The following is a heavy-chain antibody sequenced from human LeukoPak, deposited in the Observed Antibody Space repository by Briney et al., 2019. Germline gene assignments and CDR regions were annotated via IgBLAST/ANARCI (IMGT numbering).Heavy chain of an antibody. CDR1: GFTFSSYA. CDR3: AKGITPRSGYGMDV. J-gene: IGHJ6*02. CDR2: ISGSGGST. Sequence: PGGSLRLSCAASGFTFSSYAMSWVRQAPGKGLEWVSAISGSGGSTYYADSVKGRFTISRDNSKNTLYLQMNSLRAEDTAVYYCAKGITPRSGYGMDVWGQGTTVTVAS. D-gene: IGHD2-15*01. V-gene: IGHV3-23*01.